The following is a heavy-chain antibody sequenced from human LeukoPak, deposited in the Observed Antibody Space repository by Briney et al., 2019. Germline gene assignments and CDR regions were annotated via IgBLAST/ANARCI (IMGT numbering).Heavy chain of an antibody. CDR1: GFSFSSHA. CDR3: ANEIRPNDY. Sequence: GGSLRLSCATSGFSFSSHAMTWVRQAPGKGLEWLSAISISGDDTYYADSVKGRFTISRDNSKNTLYLQMNSLSADDTAMYYCANEIRPNDYWGQGTLVTISS. V-gene: IGHV3-23*01. CDR2: ISISGDDT. D-gene: IGHD4-17*01. J-gene: IGHJ4*02.